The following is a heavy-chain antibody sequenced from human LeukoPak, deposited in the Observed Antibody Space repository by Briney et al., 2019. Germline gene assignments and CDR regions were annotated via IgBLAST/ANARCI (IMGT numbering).Heavy chain of an antibody. CDR3: ARGDTILYDY. J-gene: IGHJ4*02. D-gene: IGHD5-18*01. Sequence: ASVKVSCKASGYIFTNYYIHWVRQAPGQGLEWVGIIDPRDGSANSAQQIQGRITVTRDTSTGTVYMDLSSLRSEDTAIYYCARGDTILYDYWGQGTQVTVSS. V-gene: IGHV1-46*01. CDR2: IDPRDGSA. CDR1: GYIFTNYY.